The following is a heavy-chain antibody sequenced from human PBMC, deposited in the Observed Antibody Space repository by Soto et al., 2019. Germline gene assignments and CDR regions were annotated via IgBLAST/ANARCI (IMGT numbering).Heavy chain of an antibody. Sequence: GGSLRLSCAASGFTFSSYGMHWVRQAPGKGLEWVAVISYDGSNKYYADSVKGRFTISRDNSKNTLYLQMNSLRAEDTAVYYCAKAPSPYDSSGYYLDYWGQGTLVTVSS. CDR1: GFTFSSYG. CDR2: ISYDGSNK. V-gene: IGHV3-30*18. D-gene: IGHD3-22*01. CDR3: AKAPSPYDSSGYYLDY. J-gene: IGHJ4*02.